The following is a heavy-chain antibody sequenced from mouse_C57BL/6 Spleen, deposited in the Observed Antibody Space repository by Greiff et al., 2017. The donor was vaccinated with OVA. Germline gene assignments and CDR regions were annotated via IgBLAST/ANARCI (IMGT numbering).Heavy chain of an antibody. CDR3: AREDSNYFDY. CDR2: INPGSGGT. J-gene: IGHJ2*01. CDR1: GYAFTNYL. V-gene: IGHV1-54*01. Sequence: QVQLQQSGAELVRPGTSVKVSCKASGYAFTNYLIEWVKQRPGQGLEWIGVINPGSGGTNYNEKFKGKATLTADKSSSTAYMQLSSLTSEDSAVYFCAREDSNYFDYWGQGTTLTVSS. D-gene: IGHD2-5*01.